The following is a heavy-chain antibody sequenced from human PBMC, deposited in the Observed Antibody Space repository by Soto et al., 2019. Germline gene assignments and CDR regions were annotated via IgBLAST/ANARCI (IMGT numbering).Heavy chain of an antibody. V-gene: IGHV4-59*08. CDR1: DGSISNYY. J-gene: IGHJ4*02. D-gene: IGHD2-21*01. CDR3: AGHPANESGDSVDY. Sequence: PSETLSLTCTVSDGSISNYYWSWIRQPPGKGLEWIGHIYYRGRTNYNPSLKSRVTMSVDTSKNQFSLKLSSVTAADTAVYYCAGHPANESGDSVDYWGQGTLVTVSS. CDR2: IYYRGRT.